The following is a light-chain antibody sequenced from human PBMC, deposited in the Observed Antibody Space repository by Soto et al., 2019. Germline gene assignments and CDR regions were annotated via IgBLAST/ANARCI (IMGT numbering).Light chain of an antibody. V-gene: IGKV1-5*01. CDR2: DAS. CDR3: RQYNSYYGEFT. CDR1: QSISSW. J-gene: IGKJ3*01. Sequence: DIQMTQSPSTLSASVGDRVTITCRASQSISSWLAWYQQRPGKAPKLLIYDASTLESGVPSRFSGSGSGTEFTLTISSLQPDDFASYYCRQYNSYYGEFTFGPGTKVEIK.